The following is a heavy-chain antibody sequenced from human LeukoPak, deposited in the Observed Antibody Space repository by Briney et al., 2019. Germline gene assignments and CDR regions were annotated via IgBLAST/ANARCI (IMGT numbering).Heavy chain of an antibody. Sequence: ASVKVSCKASGYTFTSHYMHWVRQAPGQGLEWMGIINPSGGSTSYAQKFQGRVTMTRDTSTSTVYMELSSLRSEDTAVYYCASCLHVTTPSFGYWGQGTLVTVSS. D-gene: IGHD4-11*01. CDR3: ASCLHVTTPSFGY. CDR2: INPSGGST. CDR1: GYTFTSHY. V-gene: IGHV1-46*01. J-gene: IGHJ4*02.